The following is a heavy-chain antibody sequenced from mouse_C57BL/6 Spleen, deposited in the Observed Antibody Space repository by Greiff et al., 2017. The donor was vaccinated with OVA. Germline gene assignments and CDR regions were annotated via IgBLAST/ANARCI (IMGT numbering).Heavy chain of an antibody. J-gene: IGHJ1*03. V-gene: IGHV5-6*01. CDR2: ISSGGSYT. D-gene: IGHD4-1*01. CDR1: GFTFSSYG. Sequence: EVQRVESGGDLVKPGGSLKLSCAASGFTFSSYGMSWVRQTPDKRLEWVATISSGGSYTYYPDSVKGRFTISRDNAKNTLYLQMSSLKSEDTAMYYCARFSGTYFDVWGTGTTVTVSS. CDR3: ARFSGTYFDV.